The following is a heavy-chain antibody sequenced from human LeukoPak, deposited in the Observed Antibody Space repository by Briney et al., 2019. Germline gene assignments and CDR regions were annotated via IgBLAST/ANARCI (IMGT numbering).Heavy chain of an antibody. D-gene: IGHD5-24*01. CDR2: INHSGST. CDR1: GGSFSGYY. J-gene: IGHJ5*02. V-gene: IGHV4-34*01. Sequence: SETLSLTCAVYGGSFSGYYWSWIRQPPGKGLEWIGEINHSGSTNYNPSLKSRVTISVDTSKNQFSLKLSSVTAADTAVYYCARGLQRWLQRSWFDPWGQGTLVTVSS. CDR3: ARGLQRWLQRSWFDP.